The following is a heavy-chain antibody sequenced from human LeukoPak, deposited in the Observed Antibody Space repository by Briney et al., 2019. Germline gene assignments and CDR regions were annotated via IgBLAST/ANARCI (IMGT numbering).Heavy chain of an antibody. CDR1: GASISSYY. D-gene: IGHD1-1*01. Sequence: SETLSLTCTVSGASISSYYWSWIRQPPGKGLEWIGCIYDSGTTYYNPSLKSRVTISMDTSKNQLSLKLSSVTAADTAVFYCVRHFDGPHPEGNSRLKWFDPWGRGTLATVSS. CDR2: IYDSGTT. J-gene: IGHJ5*02. V-gene: IGHV4-59*08. CDR3: VRHFDGPHPEGNSRLKWFDP.